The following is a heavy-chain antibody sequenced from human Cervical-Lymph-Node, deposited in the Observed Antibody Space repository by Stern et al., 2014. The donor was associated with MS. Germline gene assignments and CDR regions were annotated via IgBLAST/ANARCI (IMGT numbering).Heavy chain of an antibody. CDR3: ARQRYFDY. CDR2: IFPGGSDI. CDR1: GSTFTSYW. J-gene: IGHJ4*02. Sequence: EVQLVQSGPEVTRPGESLKISCQASGSTFTSYWIGWVRPMPGDGLEWIAIIFPGGSDIRFSPSFQGQVPISADKSSSPAYLQWNNLKASDTAIYYCARQRYFDYWGQGTLVTVSS. V-gene: IGHV5-51*01.